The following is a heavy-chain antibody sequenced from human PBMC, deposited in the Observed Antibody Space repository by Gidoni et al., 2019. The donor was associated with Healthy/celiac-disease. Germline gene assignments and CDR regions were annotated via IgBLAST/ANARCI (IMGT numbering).Heavy chain of an antibody. J-gene: IGHJ4*02. Sequence: EVQLVESGGDLVQPGGSLRLSCAASGFTFSSYALSWVRQAPGKGLEWVSAISGSCGSTYYADSVKGRFTISRDNSKNTLYLQMNSLRAEDTAVYYCAKGLREWELLYPDYWGQGTLVTVSS. CDR1: GFTFSSYA. CDR3: AKGLREWELLYPDY. D-gene: IGHD1-26*01. CDR2: ISGSCGST. V-gene: IGHV3-23*04.